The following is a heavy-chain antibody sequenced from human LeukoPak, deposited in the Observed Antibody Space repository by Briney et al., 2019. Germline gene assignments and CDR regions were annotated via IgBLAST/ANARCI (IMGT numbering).Heavy chain of an antibody. V-gene: IGHV3-30*03. Sequence: PGRSLRLSCAASGFTFSSYGMHWVRQAPGKGLEWVAVISYDGSNKYYADSVKGRFTISRDNSKNTLYLQMNSLRAEDTAVYYCAREGGHCSNGICSYFDYWGQGSLVTVSS. J-gene: IGHJ4*02. D-gene: IGHD2-8*01. CDR2: ISYDGSNK. CDR1: GFTFSSYG. CDR3: AREGGHCSNGICSYFDY.